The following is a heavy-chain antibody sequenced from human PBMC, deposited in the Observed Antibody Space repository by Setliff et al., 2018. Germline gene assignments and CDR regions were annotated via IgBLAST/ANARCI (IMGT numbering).Heavy chain of an antibody. CDR1: GGAFSSYA. V-gene: IGHV1-69*11. CDR2: IIPVIDTT. D-gene: IGHD5-12*01. Sequence: SVKVSCKASGGAFSSYALSWVRQAPGQGLEWMGRIIPVIDTTNYAQNFQGRVTITADESTRTAYMELSSLRSEDTAIYYCARGRDGYNSNAFEIWGQGTRVTVSS. J-gene: IGHJ4*02. CDR3: ARGRDGYNSNAFEI.